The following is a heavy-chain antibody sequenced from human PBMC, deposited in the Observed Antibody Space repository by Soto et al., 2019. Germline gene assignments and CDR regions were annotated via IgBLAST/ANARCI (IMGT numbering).Heavy chain of an antibody. CDR2: IYYTGNT. V-gene: IGHV4-30-4*01. D-gene: IGHD3-22*01. CDR1: GASISGGDYY. CDR3: ARATYDSSTYYLDY. Sequence: QVQLQESGPGLVKPSQTLSLTCTVSGASISGGDYYWTWIRQPPGKGLEWIGSIYYTGNTYSNPSLESRLSISVDPSNNQFALRLTSVTAPDTAIYNCARATYDSSTYYLDYWGQGTLVTFSA. J-gene: IGHJ4*02.